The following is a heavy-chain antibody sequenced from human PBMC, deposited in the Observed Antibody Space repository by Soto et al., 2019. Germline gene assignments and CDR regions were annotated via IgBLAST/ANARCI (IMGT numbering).Heavy chain of an antibody. CDR3: ARVGSSSWYKGYYYYYYMDV. Sequence: SQTLSLTCAISGDSVSSNSAAWNWIRQSPSRGLEWLGRTYYRSKWYNDYAVSVKSRITINPDTSKNQFSLQLNSVTPEDTAVYYCARVGSSSWYKGYYYYYYMDVWGKGTTVTVSS. CDR1: GDSVSSNSAA. D-gene: IGHD6-13*01. V-gene: IGHV6-1*01. CDR2: TYYRSKWYN. J-gene: IGHJ6*03.